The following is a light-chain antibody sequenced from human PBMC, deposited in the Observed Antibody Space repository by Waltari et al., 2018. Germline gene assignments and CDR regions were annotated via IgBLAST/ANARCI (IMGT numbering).Light chain of an antibody. V-gene: IGLV2-23*02. CDR2: EVN. CDR1: SSDVWEYNL. CDR3: CSYAGTTSWL. J-gene: IGLJ3*02. Sequence: QSALTQPASVSGSPGQSITISCPGTSSDVWEYNLVFWYPQHAGQVPQLIIYEVNKRPAGFSTRFSGSRSGNTASLTISGLQAEDEATYFCCSYAGTTSWLFGGGTKVTVL.